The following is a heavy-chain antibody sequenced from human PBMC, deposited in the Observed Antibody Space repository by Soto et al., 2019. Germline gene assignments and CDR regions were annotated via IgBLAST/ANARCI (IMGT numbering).Heavy chain of an antibody. CDR3: ARIVATIRAGFAY. Sequence: TLSLTCTVSGGSISSYYWSWIRQPPGKGLEWIGYIYYSGSTNYNPSLKSRVTISVDTSKNQFSLKLSSVTAADTATYYCARIVATIRAGFAYWGQGTLVTVSS. D-gene: IGHD5-12*01. J-gene: IGHJ4*02. CDR1: GGSISSYY. CDR2: IYYSGST. V-gene: IGHV4-59*01.